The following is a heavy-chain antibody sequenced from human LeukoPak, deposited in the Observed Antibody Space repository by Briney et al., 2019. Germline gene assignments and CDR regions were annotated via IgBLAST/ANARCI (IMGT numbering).Heavy chain of an antibody. CDR3: ARVILQYDAFDI. V-gene: IGHV4-34*01. Sequence: SETLSLTCAVYGGSFSGYYWSWIRQPPGKGLEWIGEINHSGSTNYNPSLKSRVTISVDTSKNQFSLKLSSVTAADTAVYYCARVILQYDAFDIWGQGTMVTVSS. J-gene: IGHJ3*02. CDR1: GGSFSGYY. CDR2: INHSGST. D-gene: IGHD5-24*01.